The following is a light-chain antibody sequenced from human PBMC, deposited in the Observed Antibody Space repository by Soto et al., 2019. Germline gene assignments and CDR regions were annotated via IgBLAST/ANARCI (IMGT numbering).Light chain of an antibody. J-gene: IGKJ1*01. CDR3: QQYGGSPQA. CDR2: GAS. V-gene: IGKV3-20*01. CDR1: QSIGGNF. Sequence: EIVLTQSPGTLPLCPGEGATLSCRASQSIGGNFLAWYQQRRGQAPRLLIRGASNRATGIPDRYSGSGSGTDFTLTITRLEPEDFAVYFCQQYGGSPQAFSQGTKVDIK.